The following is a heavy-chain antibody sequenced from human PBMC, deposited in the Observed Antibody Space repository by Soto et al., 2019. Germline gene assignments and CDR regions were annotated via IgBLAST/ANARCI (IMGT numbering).Heavy chain of an antibody. V-gene: IGHV1-18*01. D-gene: IGHD2-2*01. Sequence: VKVSCKASGYTFTSYGISWGRHAPGQGLEWMGWISAYNGNTNYAQKLQGRVTMTTDTSTSTAYMELRSLRSDDTAVYYCARSSWPDIVVVPAAIAYWGQGTLVTVSS. J-gene: IGHJ4*02. CDR1: GYTFTSYG. CDR2: ISAYNGNT. CDR3: ARSSWPDIVVVPAAIAY.